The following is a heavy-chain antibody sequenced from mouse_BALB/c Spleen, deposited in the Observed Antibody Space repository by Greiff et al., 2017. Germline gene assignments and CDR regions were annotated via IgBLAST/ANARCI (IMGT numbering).Heavy chain of an antibody. D-gene: IGHD2-3*01. CDR2: ISYSGST. CDR3: ARDDDDGYYA. CDR1: GYSITSDYA. V-gene: IGHV3-2*02. Sequence: VQLQQSGPGLVKPSQSLSLTCTVTGYSITSDYAWNWIRQFPGNKLEWMGYISYSGSTSYNPSLKSRISITRDTSKNQFFLQLNSVTTEDTATYFCARDDDDGYYAWGQGTLVTVSA. J-gene: IGHJ3*01.